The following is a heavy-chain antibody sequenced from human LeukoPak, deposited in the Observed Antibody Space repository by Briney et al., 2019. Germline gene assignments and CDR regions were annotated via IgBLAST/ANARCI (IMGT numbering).Heavy chain of an antibody. D-gene: IGHD2-2*01. CDR1: GFTFSSYA. V-gene: IGHV3-64D*09. J-gene: IGHJ6*02. Sequence: GGSLRLSCSASGFTFSSYAMHWVRQAPGKGLEYVSAISSNGGSTYYADSVKGRFTISRDNSKNTLYLQMSSLRAEDTAVYYCVRRGCSSTSCYEGPYYGMDVWGQGTTVTVSS. CDR2: ISSNGGST. CDR3: VRRGCSSTSCYEGPYYGMDV.